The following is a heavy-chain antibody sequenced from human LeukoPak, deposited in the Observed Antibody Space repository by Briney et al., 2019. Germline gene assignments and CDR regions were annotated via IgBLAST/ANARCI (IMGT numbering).Heavy chain of an antibody. D-gene: IGHD5-24*01. CDR2: ISPSGGST. V-gene: IGHV1-46*01. J-gene: IGHJ5*02. CDR3: ARDNSVRDEAWWFSP. Sequence: GASVKVSCKASGYTFTGYWMHWVRQAPGQGPEWMGVISPSGGSTIYAQKFKGRVTLTRDMSTSTDYLELSSLRSEDTAVYYCARDNSVRDEAWWFSPWGQGTLVTVSS. CDR1: GYTFTGYW.